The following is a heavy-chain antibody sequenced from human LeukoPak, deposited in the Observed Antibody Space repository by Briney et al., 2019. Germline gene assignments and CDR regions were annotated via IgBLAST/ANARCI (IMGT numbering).Heavy chain of an antibody. CDR2: ICTSGST. Sequence: PSETLSLTCTVSGGSISSGSYYWSWIRQPAGKGLEWIGRICTSGSTNYNPSLKSRVTISVDTSKNQFSLKLSSVTAADTAVYYCARDRTNPYCTGGSCYGRGWFDPWGQGSLVTVSS. V-gene: IGHV4-61*02. D-gene: IGHD2-15*01. CDR1: GGSISSGSYY. J-gene: IGHJ5*02. CDR3: ARDRTNPYCTGGSCYGRGWFDP.